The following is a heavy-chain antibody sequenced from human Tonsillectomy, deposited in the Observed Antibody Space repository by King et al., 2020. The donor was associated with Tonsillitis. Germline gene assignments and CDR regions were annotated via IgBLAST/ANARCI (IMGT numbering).Heavy chain of an antibody. D-gene: IGHD2-15*01. V-gene: IGHV3-11*01. CDR3: AREIVVDGIATTGAFDI. J-gene: IGHJ3*02. Sequence: VKLVESGGGLVKPGRSLRLSCADSGFTFSDYYMTWIRQAPGKGLEWVSYISSSGSTMYYADSGKGRFTISRDNAKNSLYLQMNSLRAEDTAVYYCAREIVVDGIATTGAFDIWGPGAMVTVSS. CDR1: GFTFSDYY. CDR2: ISSSGSTM.